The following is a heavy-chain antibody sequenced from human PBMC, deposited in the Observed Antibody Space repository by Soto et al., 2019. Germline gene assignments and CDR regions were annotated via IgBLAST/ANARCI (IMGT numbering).Heavy chain of an antibody. CDR1: GGTFSTHA. D-gene: IGHD3-3*01. CDR3: ARAAFRSGYYGYYYGMDV. CDR2: IIPTLGTP. V-gene: IGHV1-69*01. J-gene: IGHJ6*02. Sequence: QVQLVQSGAEVKKPGSSVKVSCKASGGTFSTHAISRVRQAPGQGLEWLGGIIPTLGTPNYAQKFQGRVTVTADEYTSTAYMELSRLTSEDTAVYYCARAAFRSGYYGYYYGMDVWGQGTAVNV.